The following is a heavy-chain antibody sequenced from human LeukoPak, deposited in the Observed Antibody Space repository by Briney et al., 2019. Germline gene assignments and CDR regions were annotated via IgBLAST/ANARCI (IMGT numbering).Heavy chain of an antibody. CDR1: GFTFDDYA. CDR2: ISWNSGSI. V-gene: IGHV3-9*03. Sequence: GGSLRLSXAASGFTFDDYAMHWVRQAPGKGLEWVSGISWNSGSICYADSVKGRFTISRDNAKNSLYLQMNSLRAEDMALYYCAKVAFGGIAVAGPFDYWGQGTLVTVSS. CDR3: AKVAFGGIAVAGPFDY. J-gene: IGHJ4*02. D-gene: IGHD6-19*01.